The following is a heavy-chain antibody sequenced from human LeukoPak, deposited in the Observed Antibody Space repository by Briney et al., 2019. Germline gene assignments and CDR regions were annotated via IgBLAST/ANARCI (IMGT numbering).Heavy chain of an antibody. J-gene: IGHJ4*02. D-gene: IGHD3-10*01. Sequence: SETLSLTCTVSGASISSYYWSWIRQPAGKGLERIGRIYTSGTTNYNPSLKSRVTMSVDTSKNQFSLKLSSVTAADTAVYYCASSMVRGVIIWVYFDYWGQGTLVTVSS. CDR1: GASISSYY. V-gene: IGHV4-4*07. CDR3: ASSMVRGVIIWVYFDY. CDR2: IYTSGTT.